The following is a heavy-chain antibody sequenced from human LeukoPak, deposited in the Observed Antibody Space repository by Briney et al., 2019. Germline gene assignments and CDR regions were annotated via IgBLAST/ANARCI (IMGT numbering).Heavy chain of an antibody. V-gene: IGHV3-30*04. CDR1: GFTFSNYA. Sequence: PGGSLRLSCAASGFTFSNYAIHWVRQAPGKGLEWVAVISHDGSNKCYADSVKGRFTISRDNSKNTLYLQMNSLRTEDTAVYYCARGSRAIVATKFARGRYMDVWGKGTTVTVSS. CDR3: ARGSRAIVATKFARGRYMDV. CDR2: ISHDGSNK. J-gene: IGHJ6*03. D-gene: IGHD5-12*01.